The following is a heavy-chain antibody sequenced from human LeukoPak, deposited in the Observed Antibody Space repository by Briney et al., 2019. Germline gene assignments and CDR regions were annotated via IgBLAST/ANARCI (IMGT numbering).Heavy chain of an antibody. CDR3: ARDIRYCSGGSCYSVYDY. J-gene: IGHJ4*02. CDR2: IYSGGST. D-gene: IGHD2-15*01. V-gene: IGHV3-53*01. CDR1: GFTVSSNY. Sequence: GGSLRLSCAASGFTVSSNYMSWVRQAPGKGLEWVSVIYSGGSTYYADSVKGRFTISRDNSKNTLYPQMNSLRAEDTAVYYCARDIRYCSGGSCYSVYDYWGQGTLVTVSS.